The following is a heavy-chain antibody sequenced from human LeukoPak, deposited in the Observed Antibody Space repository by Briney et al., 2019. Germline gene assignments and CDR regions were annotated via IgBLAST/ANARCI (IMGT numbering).Heavy chain of an antibody. CDR2: INPNSGDT. V-gene: IGHV1-2*02. Sequence: ASVKVSCKASGYTFTRYYMHWVRQAPGQGLEWMGWINPNSGDTNYAQKFQGRVTMTRDTSISTAYMALSRLRSEDTAVYYCARDTLFMVRGVINDYWGQGTLVTVSS. D-gene: IGHD3-10*01. J-gene: IGHJ4*02. CDR1: GYTFTRYY. CDR3: ARDTLFMVRGVINDY.